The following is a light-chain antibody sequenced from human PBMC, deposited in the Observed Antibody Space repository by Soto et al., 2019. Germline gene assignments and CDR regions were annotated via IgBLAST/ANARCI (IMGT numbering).Light chain of an antibody. CDR3: QQYNSWPPIT. V-gene: IGKV3D-15*01. CDR1: QSVSNN. J-gene: IGKJ5*01. CDR2: GAS. Sequence: PGERATLSCRASQSVSNNYLAWYQQKPGQAPRLLIYGASNRATGIPDRFSGSGSGTDFTLTISSLQSEDFVVYYCQQYNSWPPITFGQGTRLEIK.